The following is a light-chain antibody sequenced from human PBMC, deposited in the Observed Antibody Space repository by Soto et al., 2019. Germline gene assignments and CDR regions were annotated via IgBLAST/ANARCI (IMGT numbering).Light chain of an antibody. CDR3: ATWDDSLRGRV. V-gene: IGLV2-8*01. CDR2: EVT. CDR1: SSDVGGYNF. Sequence: QSALTQPPSASGSPGRSVTISCTGASSDVGGYNFVSWYQQHPGKAPKLLIYEVTKRPSGVPDRFSGSKSGTSASLAIRGLRSEDEADYYCATWDDSLRGRVFGGGTKLTVL. J-gene: IGLJ3*02.